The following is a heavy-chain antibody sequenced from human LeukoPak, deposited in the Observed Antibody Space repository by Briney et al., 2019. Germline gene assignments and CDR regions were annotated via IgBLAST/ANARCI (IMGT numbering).Heavy chain of an antibody. CDR3: ARENDFWSGYCIWLVP. J-gene: IGHJ5*02. Sequence: GRSLRLSCAASASTFTTYSMNWVSPAPGKGLEWVSSISTTGPYIYFADSVKGRFTISRDNAKDLLYLQMNNLRAEDTAVYYCARENDFWSGYCIWLVPWGQGTLVTVSS. CDR1: ASTFTTYS. D-gene: IGHD3-3*01. V-gene: IGHV3-21*01. CDR2: ISTTGPYI.